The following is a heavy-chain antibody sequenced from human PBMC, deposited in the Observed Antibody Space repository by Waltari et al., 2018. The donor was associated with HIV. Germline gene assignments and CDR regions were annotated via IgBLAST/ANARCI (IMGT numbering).Heavy chain of an antibody. CDR1: GFTFSSSW. CDR2: INSDGSST. Sequence: EVQLVESGGGLVQPGGSLRLSCAASGFTFSSSWMTWVRQAPGKGLVWVSRINSDGSSTSYADSVKGRFTISRDNAKNTLYLQMNSLRAEDTAVYYCARDSPGDYYDSSGYYDYWGQGTLVTVSS. V-gene: IGHV3-74*01. D-gene: IGHD3-22*01. J-gene: IGHJ4*02. CDR3: ARDSPGDYYDSSGYYDY.